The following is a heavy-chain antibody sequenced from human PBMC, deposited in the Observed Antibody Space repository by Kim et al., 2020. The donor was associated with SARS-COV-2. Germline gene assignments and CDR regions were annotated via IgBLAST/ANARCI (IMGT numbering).Heavy chain of an antibody. J-gene: IGHJ3*02. CDR1: GGSISSGGYY. CDR2: IYYSGST. Sequence: SETLSLTCTXSGGSISSGGYYWSWIRQHPGKGLEWIGYIYYSGSTYYNPSLKSRVTISVDTSKNQFSLKLSSVTAADTAVYYCARAPITMIVVVQAFDIWGQGTMVTVSS. V-gene: IGHV4-31*03. D-gene: IGHD3-22*01. CDR3: ARAPITMIVVVQAFDI.